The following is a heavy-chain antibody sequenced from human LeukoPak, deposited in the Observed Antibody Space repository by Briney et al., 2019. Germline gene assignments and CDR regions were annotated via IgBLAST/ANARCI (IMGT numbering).Heavy chain of an antibody. Sequence: SVKVSCKASGGTFTSYGISWVRQAPGQGLEWMGGIIPIFGTANYAQKFQGRVAITADESTSTAYMELSSLRSEDTAVYYCARGPIAAAGTGYFDYWGQGTLVTVSS. D-gene: IGHD6-13*01. J-gene: IGHJ4*02. CDR2: IIPIFGTA. CDR3: ARGPIAAAGTGYFDY. V-gene: IGHV1-69*01. CDR1: GGTFTSYG.